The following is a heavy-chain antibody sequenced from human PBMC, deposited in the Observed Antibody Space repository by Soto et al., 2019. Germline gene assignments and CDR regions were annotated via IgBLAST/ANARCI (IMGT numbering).Heavy chain of an antibody. CDR3: ARESRTITFGGVIA. Sequence: QVQLQESGPGLVKPSQTLSLTCTVSGGSISSGGYYWSWIRQHPGKGLEWIGYIYYSGSTYYNPSRQRRVTXXVXTXXNQFSLKLRSVTAADTAVYYCARESRTITFGGVIAWGQGTLVTVSS. D-gene: IGHD3-16*02. V-gene: IGHV4-31*03. J-gene: IGHJ5*02. CDR2: IYYSGST. CDR1: GGSISSGGYY.